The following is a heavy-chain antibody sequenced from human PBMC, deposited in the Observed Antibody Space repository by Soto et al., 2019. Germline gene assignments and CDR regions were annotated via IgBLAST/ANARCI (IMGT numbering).Heavy chain of an antibody. J-gene: IGHJ4*02. CDR3: AGGRVFSSGSYPNYFNY. V-gene: IGHV4-34*01. CDR2: INHSGST. CDR1: GGSFSGYY. D-gene: IGHD3-10*01. Sequence: PSETLSLTCAVYGGSFSGYYWSWIRQPPGKGLEWIGEINHSGSTNYNPSLKSRVTISVGTSKNQFSLKLSSVTAADTAVYYCAGGRVFSSGSYPNYFNYWGQGTLVTVSS.